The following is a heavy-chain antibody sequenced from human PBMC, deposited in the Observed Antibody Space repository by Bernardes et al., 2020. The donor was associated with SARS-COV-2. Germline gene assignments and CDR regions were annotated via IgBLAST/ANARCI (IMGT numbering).Heavy chain of an antibody. CDR2: IYYTGKT. V-gene: IGHV4-30-4*01. J-gene: IGHJ4*02. CDR1: GDSIGSTDYY. CDR3: ARVTWFGEAYDH. Sequence: SETLSLTCSVSGDSIGSTDYYWSWIRQPPGKGLEWIGFIYYTGKTAYNPSLKSRLSISLDKSNNEFSLHLTAVSVADTATYYCARVTWFGEAYDHWGRGTLVTVSS. D-gene: IGHD3-10*01.